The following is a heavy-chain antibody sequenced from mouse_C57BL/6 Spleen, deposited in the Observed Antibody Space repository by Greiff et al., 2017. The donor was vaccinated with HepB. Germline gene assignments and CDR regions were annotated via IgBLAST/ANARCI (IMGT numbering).Heavy chain of an antibody. CDR1: GYTFTSYW. CDR3: ARDTPPLTGAMDY. D-gene: IGHD6-1*01. CDR2: IDPSDSYT. V-gene: IGHV1-50*01. Sequence: VQLQQPGAELVKPGASVKLSCKASGYTFTSYWMQWVKQRPGQGLEWIGEIDPSDSYTNYNQKFKGKATLTVDTSSSTAYMQLSSLTSEDSAVYYCARDTPPLTGAMDYWGQGTSVTVSS. J-gene: IGHJ4*01.